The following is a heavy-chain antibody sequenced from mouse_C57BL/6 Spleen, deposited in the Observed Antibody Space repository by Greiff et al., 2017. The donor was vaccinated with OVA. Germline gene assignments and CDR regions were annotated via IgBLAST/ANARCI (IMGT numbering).Heavy chain of an antibody. J-gene: IGHJ2*01. CDR1: GFTFSDYY. CDR3: ARRATGLGWYFDY. D-gene: IGHD4-1*02. Sequence: EVHLVESGGGLVQPGGSLKLSCAASGFTFSDYYMYWVRQTPEKRLEWVAYISNGGGSTYYPDTVKGRFTISRDNAKNTLYLQMSRLKSEDTAMYYCARRATGLGWYFDYWGQGTTLTVSS. V-gene: IGHV5-12*01. CDR2: ISNGGGST.